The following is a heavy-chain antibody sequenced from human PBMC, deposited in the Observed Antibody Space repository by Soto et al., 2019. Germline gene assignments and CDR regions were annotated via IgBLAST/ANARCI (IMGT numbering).Heavy chain of an antibody. Sequence: EVQLLESGGGLVQPGGSLRLSCAASGFTFSSYAMSWVRQAPGKGLEWVSAISGSGGSTYYADSVKGPFTISRDNSKNTLYLQMNSLRAEDTAVYYCAKDTPPVVAATTVFDYWGQGTLVTVSS. CDR1: GFTFSSYA. J-gene: IGHJ4*02. CDR2: ISGSGGST. V-gene: IGHV3-23*01. CDR3: AKDTPPVVAATTVFDY. D-gene: IGHD2-15*01.